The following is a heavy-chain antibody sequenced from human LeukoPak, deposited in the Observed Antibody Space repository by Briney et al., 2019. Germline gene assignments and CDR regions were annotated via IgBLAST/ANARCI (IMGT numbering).Heavy chain of an antibody. J-gene: IGHJ6*03. CDR2: ISSSSSYI. CDR1: GFTFSSYS. CDR3: ARDPYSSGYYPYYYMDV. Sequence: GGSLRLSCAASGFTFSSYSMNWVRQAPGKGLEWVSSISSSSSYIYYADSVKGRFTISRDNAKNSLYLQMNSLRAEDTAVYYCARDPYSSGYYPYYYMDVWGKGTTVTVSS. V-gene: IGHV3-21*01. D-gene: IGHD3-22*01.